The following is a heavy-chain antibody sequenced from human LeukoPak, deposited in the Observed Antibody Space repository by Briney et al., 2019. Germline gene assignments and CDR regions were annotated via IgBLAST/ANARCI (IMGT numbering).Heavy chain of an antibody. CDR1: GYTFTGYY. CDR3: ARDHKVRIAVPLTRGYMGV. D-gene: IGHD6-19*01. CDR2: INPNSGGT. J-gene: IGHJ6*03. Sequence: GASVTVSSTASGYTFTGYYMHWVRQAPGQGLEWMGWINPNSGGTNYAQKFQGRVTMTKDTSISTAYMELSRLRSDDTAVYYCARDHKVRIAVPLTRGYMGVWGKGTTVTVSS. V-gene: IGHV1-2*02.